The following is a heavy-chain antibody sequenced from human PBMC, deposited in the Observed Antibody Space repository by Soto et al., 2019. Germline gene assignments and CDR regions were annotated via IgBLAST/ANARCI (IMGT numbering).Heavy chain of an antibody. J-gene: IGHJ4*02. CDR2: ISGSGGST. Sequence: GGSLRLSCAASGFTFSSYAMSWVRQAPGKGLEWVSAISGSGGSTYYADSVKGRFTISRDNSKNTLYLQMNSLRAEDTAVYYCAKVSQVIDFWSGYYDYWGQGTLVTVSS. D-gene: IGHD3-3*01. CDR3: AKVSQVIDFWSGYYDY. V-gene: IGHV3-23*01. CDR1: GFTFSSYA.